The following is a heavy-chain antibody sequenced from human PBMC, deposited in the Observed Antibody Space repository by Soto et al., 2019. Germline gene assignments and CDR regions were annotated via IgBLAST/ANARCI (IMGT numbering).Heavy chain of an antibody. Sequence: PGGSLRLSCAASGFTFSSYGMHWVRQAPGKGLEWVAVISYDGSNKYYADSVKGRFTISRDNSKNTLYLQMNSLRAEDTAVYYCAKRAGKNYDILTGLRNWFDPWGQGTLVTVSS. CDR3: AKRAGKNYDILTGLRNWFDP. J-gene: IGHJ5*02. V-gene: IGHV3-30*18. CDR1: GFTFSSYG. D-gene: IGHD3-9*01. CDR2: ISYDGSNK.